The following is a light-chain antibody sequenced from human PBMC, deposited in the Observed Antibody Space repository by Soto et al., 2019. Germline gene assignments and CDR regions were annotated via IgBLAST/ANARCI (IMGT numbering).Light chain of an antibody. Sequence: DIQMTQSPSSLSASVGDRVTITCRARQAINNYLAWYQQKPGRVPKLLIYYTSTLQSGVPSRFSGSGSGTDFALTISSLQPEDAATYYCQKYYGAPWAFGQGTKVEIK. V-gene: IGKV1-27*01. J-gene: IGKJ1*01. CDR1: QAINNY. CDR3: QKYYGAPWA. CDR2: YTS.